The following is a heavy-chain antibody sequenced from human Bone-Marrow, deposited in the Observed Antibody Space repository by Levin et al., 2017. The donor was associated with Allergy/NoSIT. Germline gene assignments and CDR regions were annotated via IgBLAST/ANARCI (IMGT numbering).Heavy chain of an antibody. CDR1: GYTFTSYG. J-gene: IGHJ4*02. CDR2: ISAYNGNT. D-gene: IGHD3-10*01. Sequence: PGESLKISCKASGYTFTSYGISWVRQAPGQGLEWMGWISAYNGNTNYAQKLQGRVTMTTDTSTSTAYMELRSLRSDDTAVYYCARDFRWFRELGFDYWGQGTLVTVSS. CDR3: ARDFRWFRELGFDY. V-gene: IGHV1-18*01.